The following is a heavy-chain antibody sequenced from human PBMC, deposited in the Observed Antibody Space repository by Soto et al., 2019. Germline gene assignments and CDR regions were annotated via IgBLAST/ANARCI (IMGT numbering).Heavy chain of an antibody. CDR2: ISVSNGNT. J-gene: IGHJ6*02. Sequence: ASVKVSCKASGGTFSSYAISWVRQAPGQGLEWMGWISVSNGNTNYAQKLHGRVTMTTDTSTSTAYMELRSLRSDDTAVYYCARGGYCTSSSCYEDYYHGMDVWGQGTTVTVSS. D-gene: IGHD2-2*01. CDR3: ARGGYCTSSSCYEDYYHGMDV. CDR1: GGTFSSYA. V-gene: IGHV1-18*01.